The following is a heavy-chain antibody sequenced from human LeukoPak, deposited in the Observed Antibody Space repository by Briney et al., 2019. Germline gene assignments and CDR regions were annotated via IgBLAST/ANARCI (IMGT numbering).Heavy chain of an antibody. CDR3: ARVSAGGPSDY. CDR1: GFTFSSYS. D-gene: IGHD2-15*01. Sequence: GGSLRLSCAASGFTFSSYSMNWVRQAPGKGLEWVSSISSSSTYIYYADSVKGRFTISRDNAKNSLYLQLNSLRAEDTALYYCARVSAGGPSDYWGQGTLVTVSS. CDR2: ISSSSTYI. V-gene: IGHV3-21*01. J-gene: IGHJ4*02.